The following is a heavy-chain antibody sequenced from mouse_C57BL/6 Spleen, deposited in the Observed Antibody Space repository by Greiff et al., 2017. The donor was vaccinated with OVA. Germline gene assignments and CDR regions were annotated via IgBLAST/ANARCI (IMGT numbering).Heavy chain of an antibody. V-gene: IGHV1-53*01. Sequence: QVQLQQPGTDLVKPGASVKLSCKASGYTFTSYWMHWVKQRPGQGLEWIGNINPSNGGTNYNEKFKSKATLTVDKSSSTAYMQLSSLTSEDSAVYYCARETYYSNYVSAMDYWGQGTSVTVSS. J-gene: IGHJ4*01. CDR2: INPSNGGT. CDR1: GYTFTSYW. CDR3: ARETYYSNYVSAMDY. D-gene: IGHD2-5*01.